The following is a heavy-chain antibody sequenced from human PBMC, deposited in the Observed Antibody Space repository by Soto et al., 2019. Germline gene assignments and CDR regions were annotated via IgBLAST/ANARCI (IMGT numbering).Heavy chain of an antibody. CDR3: VRTAREGAVAPHWFDR. D-gene: IGHD2-21*02. CDR1: GAPTGSTDSS. Sequence: PSEPLSPPCPALGAPTGSTDSSWGWIRQPPGKGLEWIGYVYYTGSTYYNPSLMSRLTISVDTSKNQFSLKLTSVTAAETAVYYCVRTAREGAVAPHWFDRWGQGTQVTVSS. J-gene: IGHJ5*02. V-gene: IGHV4-30-4*01. CDR2: VYYTGST.